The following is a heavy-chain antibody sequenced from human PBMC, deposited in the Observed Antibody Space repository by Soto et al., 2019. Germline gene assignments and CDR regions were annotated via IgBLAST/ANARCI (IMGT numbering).Heavy chain of an antibody. CDR1: GFTFSSYG. J-gene: IGHJ6*02. Sequence: PEGSLRLSCAASGFTFSSYGMHWVRQAPGKGLEWVAVIWYDGSNKYYADSVKGRFTISRDNSKNTLYLQMNSLRAEDTAVYYCARDSNYDSSGYYTFGGYGMDVWGQGTTVTVSS. CDR3: ARDSNYDSSGYYTFGGYGMDV. V-gene: IGHV3-33*01. D-gene: IGHD3-22*01. CDR2: IWYDGSNK.